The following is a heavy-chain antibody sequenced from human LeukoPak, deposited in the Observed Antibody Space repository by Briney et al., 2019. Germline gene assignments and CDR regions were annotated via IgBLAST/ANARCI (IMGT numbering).Heavy chain of an antibody. CDR3: ARDGGIAVAGTWWFDP. CDR1: GGSISSYY. D-gene: IGHD6-19*01. CDR2: IYYSGST. V-gene: IGHV4-59*01. J-gene: IGHJ5*02. Sequence: SETLSLTCTVSGGSISSYYWSWIRQPPGKGLEWIGYIYYSGSTNYNPSLKSRVTISVDTSKNQFSLKLSSVTAADTAVYYCARDGGIAVAGTWWFDPWGQETLVTVSS.